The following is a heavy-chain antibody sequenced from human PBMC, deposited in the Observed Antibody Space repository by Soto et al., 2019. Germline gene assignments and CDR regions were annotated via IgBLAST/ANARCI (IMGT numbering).Heavy chain of an antibody. J-gene: IGHJ4*02. CDR3: ARDGGKLNYGGNGNDY. CDR2: ISGSGGST. Sequence: EVQLLESGGGSVQPGGSLRLSCAASGFTFSSYAMSWVRQAPGKGLEWVSAISGSGGSTYYADSVKGRFTISRDNSKNTLYLQMNSLRAEDTAVYYCARDGGKLNYGGNGNDYWGQGTLVTVSS. D-gene: IGHD4-17*01. V-gene: IGHV3-23*01. CDR1: GFTFSSYA.